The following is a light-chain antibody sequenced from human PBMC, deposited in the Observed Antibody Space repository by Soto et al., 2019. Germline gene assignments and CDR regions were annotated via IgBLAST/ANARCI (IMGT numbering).Light chain of an antibody. V-gene: IGKV3-15*01. Sequence: EIVMTQSPATLSVSPGERATLSCRASQSVSNNLAWYQQKPGQAPRLLIYHASTAATGIPATFSGSGSVTELTLTISSVQSEDFAVYYCQQYNEWPLTFGGGTKVEIK. CDR1: QSVSNN. CDR3: QQYNEWPLT. J-gene: IGKJ4*01. CDR2: HAS.